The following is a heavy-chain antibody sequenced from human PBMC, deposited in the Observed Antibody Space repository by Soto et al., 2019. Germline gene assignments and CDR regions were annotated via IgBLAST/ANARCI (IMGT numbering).Heavy chain of an antibody. V-gene: IGHV4-59*01. CDR1: GGSISSYY. Sequence: TSETLSLTCTVSGGSISSYYWSWIRQPPGKGLEWIGYIYYSGSTNYNPSLKSRVTISVDTSKNQFSLKLSSVTAADTAVYYCARVRFYDFWSGYEYYFDYWGQGTLVTVSS. J-gene: IGHJ4*02. D-gene: IGHD3-3*01. CDR2: IYYSGST. CDR3: ARVRFYDFWSGYEYYFDY.